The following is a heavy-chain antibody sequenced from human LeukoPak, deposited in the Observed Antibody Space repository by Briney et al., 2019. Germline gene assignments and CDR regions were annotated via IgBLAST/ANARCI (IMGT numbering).Heavy chain of an antibody. Sequence: GGSLRLSCAASGFTFSKYGMHWVRQAPGKGLEWVAVIWFDEKNKYYADSVKGRFTISRDNSKNTLYLEMNSLRADDTAVYYCAKDRAVAGTDARYYFDYWGQGTLVTVSA. CDR1: GFTFSKYG. CDR3: AKDRAVAGTDARYYFDY. CDR2: IWFDEKNK. V-gene: IGHV3-33*06. D-gene: IGHD6-19*01. J-gene: IGHJ4*02.